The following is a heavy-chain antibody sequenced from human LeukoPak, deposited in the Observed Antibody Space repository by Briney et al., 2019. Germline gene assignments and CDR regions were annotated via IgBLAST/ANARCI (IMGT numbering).Heavy chain of an antibody. D-gene: IGHD1-26*01. V-gene: IGHV3-74*01. CDR2: INNEGSST. Sequence: PVGSLRLSCAASGFTLCSHLMHWVRQAPGKGLVWVSRINNEGSSTRNAASVEGRFTISRDNAKNTLYLQMNSLRVEDTAVYYCTRGIGSTRNAFDIWGQGTMVTVSS. J-gene: IGHJ3*02. CDR1: GFTLCSHL. CDR3: TRGIGSTRNAFDI.